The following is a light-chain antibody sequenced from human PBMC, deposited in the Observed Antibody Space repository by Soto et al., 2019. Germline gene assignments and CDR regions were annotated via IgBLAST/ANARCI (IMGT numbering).Light chain of an antibody. CDR1: QSVSSSY. V-gene: IGKV3D-15*01. CDR2: DAS. J-gene: IGKJ1*01. Sequence: EMLMTQSPATLSVSRLEIATLSFMSSQSVSSSYLAWYQQKPGQAPRLLIYDASNRATGIPARFSGSGSGTDFTLTISSLQPDDFATYYCQQYNSYSGTFGQGTKVDI. CDR3: QQYNSYSGT.